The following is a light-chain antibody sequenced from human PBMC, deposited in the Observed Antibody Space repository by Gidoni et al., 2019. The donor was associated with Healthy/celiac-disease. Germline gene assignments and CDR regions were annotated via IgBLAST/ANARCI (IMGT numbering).Light chain of an antibody. V-gene: IGKV3-20*01. CDR2: GAS. Sequence: EIVLTQSPGTLSLYPGERATLSCRASQSVSSSYLAWYQQKPGQAPRLLIYGASSRATGIPDRFSGSGSGTDFTLTISRLEPEDFAVYYCQQYGSSPPTFGQGTQVEIK. J-gene: IGKJ1*01. CDR3: QQYGSSPPT. CDR1: QSVSSSY.